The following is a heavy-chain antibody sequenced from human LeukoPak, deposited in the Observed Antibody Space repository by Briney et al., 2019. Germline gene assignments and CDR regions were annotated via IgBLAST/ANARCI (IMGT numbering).Heavy chain of an antibody. CDR1: GFTFSSYA. V-gene: IGHV3-30-3*01. D-gene: IGHD3-22*01. CDR2: ISYDGSNK. Sequence: QPGGSLRLSCAASGFTFSSYAMHWVRQAPGKGLEWVAVISYDGSNKYYADSVKGRFTISRDNSKNTLYLQMNSLRAEDTAVYYCARDRVPNYDSSGYWGQGTLVTVSS. J-gene: IGHJ4*02. CDR3: ARDRVPNYDSSGY.